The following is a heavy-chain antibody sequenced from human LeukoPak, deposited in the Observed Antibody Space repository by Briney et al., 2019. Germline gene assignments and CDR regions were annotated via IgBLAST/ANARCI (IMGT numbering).Heavy chain of an antibody. V-gene: IGHV1-69*13. Sequence: SVKVSCKASGGTFSSYAISWVRQAPGQGLEWMGGIIPIFGTANYVQKFQGRVTITADESTSTAYMELRSLRSDDTAVYYCARDHTYYYGSGSNNWFDPWGQGTLVTVSS. CDR2: IIPIFGTA. J-gene: IGHJ5*02. CDR3: ARDHTYYYGSGSNNWFDP. D-gene: IGHD3-10*01. CDR1: GGTFSSYA.